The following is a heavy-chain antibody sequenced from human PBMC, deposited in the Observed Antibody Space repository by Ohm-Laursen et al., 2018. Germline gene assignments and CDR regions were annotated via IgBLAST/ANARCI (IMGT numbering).Heavy chain of an antibody. V-gene: IGHV1-69*04. CDR1: GGTVSKYA. Sequence: SVKVSCKASGGTVSKYAISWVRQAPGQGLEWMGKIIPIFGLVNYAQKFQDRVTITADKSTNTAYMEVNSLSSEDTAVYFCARGFVDDYGDYGIPDYWGQGTLVTVSS. CDR2: IIPIFGLV. D-gene: IGHD4-17*01. J-gene: IGHJ4*02. CDR3: ARGFVDDYGDYGIPDY.